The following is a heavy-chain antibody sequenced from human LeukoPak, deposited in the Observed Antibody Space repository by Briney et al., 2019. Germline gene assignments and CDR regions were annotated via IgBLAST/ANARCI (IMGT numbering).Heavy chain of an antibody. CDR2: ISSSSSTI. V-gene: IGHV3-48*01. CDR1: GFTFSSYS. CDR3: ARDSGNYYYYGMDV. J-gene: IGHJ6*02. Sequence: GGSLRLSCAASGFTFSSYSMNWVRQAPGKGLEWVSYISSSSSTIYYADSVKGRFTISRDNAKSSLYLQMNSLRAEDTAVYYCARDSGNYYYYGMDVWGQGTTVTVSS.